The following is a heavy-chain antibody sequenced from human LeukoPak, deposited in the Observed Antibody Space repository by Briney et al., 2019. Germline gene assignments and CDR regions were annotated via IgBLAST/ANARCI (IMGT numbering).Heavy chain of an antibody. V-gene: IGHV3-21*01. CDR3: AREATYYYDSSGYWALDY. CDR1: GFTFSSYS. D-gene: IGHD3-22*01. Sequence: GGSLRLSCAASGFTFSSYSMNWVRQAPGKGLEWVSSISSSSYIYYADSVKGRFTISRDNAKNSLYLQMNSLRAEDTAVYYCAREATYYYDSSGYWALDYWGQGTLVTVSS. CDR2: ISSSSYI. J-gene: IGHJ4*02.